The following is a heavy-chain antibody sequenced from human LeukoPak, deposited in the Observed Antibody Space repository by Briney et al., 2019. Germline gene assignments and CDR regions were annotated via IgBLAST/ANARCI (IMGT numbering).Heavy chain of an antibody. V-gene: IGHV5-51*01. J-gene: IGHJ4*02. CDR3: ARHVSAAAGTLAYFDS. D-gene: IGHD6-13*01. Sequence: RGEPLKISCKGSGSRFTSYWFGGARQMPGKGLEWMGIIYPGDSDTRYSPSFQGQVTISADKSISTAYLQWSSLKASDTAMYYCARHVSAAAGTLAYFDSWGQGTLVTVSS. CDR2: IYPGDSDT. CDR1: GSRFTSYW.